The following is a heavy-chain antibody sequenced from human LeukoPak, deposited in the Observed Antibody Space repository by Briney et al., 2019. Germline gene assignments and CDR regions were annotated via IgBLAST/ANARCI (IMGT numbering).Heavy chain of an antibody. J-gene: IGHJ6*02. CDR3: ARCSKAGIAAAGSPYYYYGMDV. V-gene: IGHV4-59*01. CDR1: GGPISSYY. D-gene: IGHD6-13*01. CDR2: IYYSGST. Sequence: PSETLSLTCTVSGGPISSYYWSWIRQPPGKGLEWIGYIYYSGSTNYNPSLKSRVTISVDTSKNQFSLKLSSVTAADTAVYYCARCSKAGIAAAGSPYYYYGMDVWGQGTTVTVSS.